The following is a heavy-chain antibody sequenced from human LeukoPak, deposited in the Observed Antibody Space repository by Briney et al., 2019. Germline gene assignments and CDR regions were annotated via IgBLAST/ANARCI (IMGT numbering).Heavy chain of an antibody. V-gene: IGHV1-8*02. CDR2: MNPKSGNI. Sequence: ASVKVSCKTSGYTFTTYDINWVRQAPGRGLEWMGWMNPKSGNIGYAQKFQGRVTMTRSSSVSTAYMELSSLRSEDTAVYYCARGSTVDTVATPLKYWGQGTLVTVSS. CDR3: ARGSTVDTVATPLKY. D-gene: IGHD5-12*01. J-gene: IGHJ4*02. CDR1: GYTFTTYD.